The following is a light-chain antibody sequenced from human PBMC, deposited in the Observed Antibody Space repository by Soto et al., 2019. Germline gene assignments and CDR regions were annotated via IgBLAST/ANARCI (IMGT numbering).Light chain of an antibody. J-gene: IGKJ5*01. CDR1: QDIDKN. CDR3: QQYDNLLPIT. V-gene: IGKV1-33*01. CDR2: DAS. Sequence: IQLTQSPYSLSASVGDRVTITCQASQDIDKNLNWYQQKPGKAPKLLIYDASSLQTGVPSRFSGSGSATDFTFTISSLQPEDIATYYCQQYDNLLPITFGQGTRLEIK.